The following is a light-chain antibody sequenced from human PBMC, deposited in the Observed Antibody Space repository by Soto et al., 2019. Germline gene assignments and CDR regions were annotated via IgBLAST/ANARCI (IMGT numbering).Light chain of an antibody. J-gene: IGKJ1*01. Sequence: EIVLTQSPATLSLSPGERATLSCRASQSVGSSLAWYQQKPGQAPRLLIYDASNRATGIPARFSGSGSGTDFTLTIISLESEDFAVYYCLQRGDWPPLTFGQGTKVEI. CDR1: QSVGSS. CDR3: LQRGDWPPLT. CDR2: DAS. V-gene: IGKV3-11*01.